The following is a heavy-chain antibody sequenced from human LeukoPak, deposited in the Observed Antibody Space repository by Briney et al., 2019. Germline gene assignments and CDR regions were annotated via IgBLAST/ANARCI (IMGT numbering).Heavy chain of an antibody. J-gene: IGHJ5*01. V-gene: IGHV1-69*05. CDR3: STVARRGAGAGSCFDS. D-gene: IGHD1-26*01. Sequence: SVTLSFTASGAGFTSCGINWWRQAPGQGLEWMGGIIPIFGTANYAQKFQGRVTITTDESTTTAYMELSRLRSKDTAVYYCSTVARRGAGAGSCFDSWGQGTLVTVSS. CDR1: GAGFTSCG. CDR2: IIPIFGTA.